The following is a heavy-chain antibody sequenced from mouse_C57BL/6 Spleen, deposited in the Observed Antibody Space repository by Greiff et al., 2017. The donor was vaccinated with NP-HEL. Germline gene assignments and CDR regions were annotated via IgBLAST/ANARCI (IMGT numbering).Heavy chain of an antibody. CDR2: ISDGGSYT. Sequence: EVKLMASGGGLVKPGGSLKLSRAASGFTFSSHAMSWVRQTPEKRSEWVATISDGGSYTYYPDNVKGRFTISRDNAKNNLYLQMSHLKSEDTAMYYCARDSGSGYPFAMDYWGQGTSVTVSS. J-gene: IGHJ4*01. CDR3: ARDSGSGYPFAMDY. D-gene: IGHD3-2*02. CDR1: GFTFSSHA. V-gene: IGHV5-4*01.